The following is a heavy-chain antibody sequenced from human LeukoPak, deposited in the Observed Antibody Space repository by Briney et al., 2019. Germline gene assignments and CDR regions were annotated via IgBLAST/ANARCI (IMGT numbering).Heavy chain of an antibody. CDR3: ARFSEWIQLWFVDY. V-gene: IGHV4-39*01. CDR2: IYYSGNT. CDR1: GGSISSSNNY. Sequence: SETLSLTCSVSGGSISSSNNYWGWIRQPPGKGLEWIGSIYYSGNTYHNPSLKSRVTMSVDTSKNQFSLKLNSVTAADTAVYYCARFSEWIQLWFVDYWGQGTLATVSS. D-gene: IGHD5-18*01. J-gene: IGHJ4*02.